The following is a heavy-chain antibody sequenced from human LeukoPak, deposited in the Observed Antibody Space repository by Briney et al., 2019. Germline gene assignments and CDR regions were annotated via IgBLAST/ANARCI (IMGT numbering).Heavy chain of an antibody. D-gene: IGHD3-22*01. J-gene: IGHJ5*02. V-gene: IGHV3-64D*09. CDR1: GFTFSSYP. CDR2: ISSIGGST. Sequence: GGSLRLSCSVSGFTFSSYPMHWVRQAPGKGLEYVSSISSIGGSTYYSDSVKGRFTVTRDNSENTLYLQMSSLRAEDTAVYYCVEERSYYDSRGYYRWFDPWGQGTLVTVSS. CDR3: VEERSYYDSRGYYRWFDP.